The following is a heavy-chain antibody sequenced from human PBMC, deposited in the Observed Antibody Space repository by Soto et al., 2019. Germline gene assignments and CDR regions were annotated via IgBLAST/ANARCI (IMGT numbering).Heavy chain of an antibody. CDR3: ARDRGPGWFDP. V-gene: IGHV3-21*01. J-gene: IGHJ5*02. Sequence: EVQLVESGGGLVKPGGSLRLSCAASGFTFSSYSMNWVRQAPGKGLEWVSSISSSSSYIYYADSVKGRFTISRDNAKKSLYLQMNSLRAEDTAVYYCARDRGPGWFDPWGQGTLVTVSS. D-gene: IGHD3-10*01. CDR2: ISSSSSYI. CDR1: GFTFSSYS.